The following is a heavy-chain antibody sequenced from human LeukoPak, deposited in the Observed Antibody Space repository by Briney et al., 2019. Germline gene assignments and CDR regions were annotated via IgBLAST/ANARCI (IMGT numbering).Heavy chain of an antibody. CDR1: GGSISSYY. D-gene: IGHD2-2*01. V-gene: IGHV4-59*08. CDR3: ARLGAAITLGWFDP. J-gene: IGHJ5*02. Sequence: SETLSLTCTVSGGSISSYYWSWIRQPPGKGLEWIGYIYYSGSTNYNPSLKSRVTISVDTSKNQFSLKLSSVTAADTAVYYCARLGAAITLGWFDPWGQGTLVTVSS. CDR2: IYYSGST.